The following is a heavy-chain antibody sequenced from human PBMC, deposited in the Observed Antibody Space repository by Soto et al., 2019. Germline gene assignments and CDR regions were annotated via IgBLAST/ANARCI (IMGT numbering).Heavy chain of an antibody. D-gene: IGHD6-19*01. Sequence: ASVKVSCKASGSTFTSYYMHWVRQAPGQGLEWMGIINPSGGSTSYAQKFQGRVTMTRDTSTSTVYMELSSLRSEDTAVYYCARVVSSGWYGYWGQGTLVTVSS. V-gene: IGHV1-46*01. CDR2: INPSGGST. CDR3: ARVVSSGWYGY. J-gene: IGHJ4*02. CDR1: GSTFTSYY.